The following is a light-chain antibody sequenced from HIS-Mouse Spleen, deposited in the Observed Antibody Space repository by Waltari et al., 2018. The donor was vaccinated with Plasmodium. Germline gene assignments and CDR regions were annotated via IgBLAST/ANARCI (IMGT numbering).Light chain of an antibody. V-gene: IGLV1-44*01. Sequence: QSVLTQPPSASGTPGQRVTIPCSGSSSNIGSHPVNWYQQLPGTAPKLLIYSNNQRPSGVPDRFSGSKSGTSASLAISGLQSEDEADYYCAAWDDSLNGVVFGGGTKLTVL. CDR1: SSNIGSHP. J-gene: IGLJ2*01. CDR2: SNN. CDR3: AAWDDSLNGVV.